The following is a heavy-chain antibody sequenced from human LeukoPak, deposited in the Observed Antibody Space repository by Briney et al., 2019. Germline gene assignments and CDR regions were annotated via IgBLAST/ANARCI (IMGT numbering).Heavy chain of an antibody. CDR1: GDSISSYY. CDR2: IYTSGST. J-gene: IGHJ4*02. Sequence: PSETLSLTCTVSGDSISSYYWSWIRQPPGKGLEWLGYIYTSGSTNSNPPLKSRVTISVDTSKNQFSLKMTSVTAADTAVYYCARGVVPSARFDYWGQGTLVTVSS. D-gene: IGHD2-2*01. CDR3: ARGVVPSARFDY. V-gene: IGHV4-4*09.